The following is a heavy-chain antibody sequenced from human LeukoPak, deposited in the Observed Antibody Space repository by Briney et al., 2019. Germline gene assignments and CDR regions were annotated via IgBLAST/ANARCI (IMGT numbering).Heavy chain of an antibody. Sequence: GASVKVSCKASGYTFTSYGISWVRQAPGQGLEWMGWISAYNGNTNYAQKLQGRVTMTTDTSTSTAYMELRSLRSDDTAVYYCAREGGYDSSGYYGDYWGQGTLVTVSS. CDR2: ISAYNGNT. J-gene: IGHJ4*02. V-gene: IGHV1-18*01. CDR1: GYTFTSYG. D-gene: IGHD3-22*01. CDR3: AREGGYDSSGYYGDY.